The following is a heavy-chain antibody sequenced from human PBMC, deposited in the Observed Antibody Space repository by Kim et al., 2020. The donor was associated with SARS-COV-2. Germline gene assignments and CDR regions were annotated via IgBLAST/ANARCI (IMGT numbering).Heavy chain of an antibody. D-gene: IGHD6-13*01. CDR2: IIPIFGTA. Sequence: SVKVSCQASGGTFSSYAISWVRQAPGQGLEWMRGIIPIFGTANYAQKFQGRVTITADESTSTAYMELSSLRSEDTAVYYCATAAGFYFYYGMDVWGQGT. CDR3: ATAAGFYFYYGMDV. V-gene: IGHV1-69*13. CDR1: GGTFSSYA. J-gene: IGHJ6*02.